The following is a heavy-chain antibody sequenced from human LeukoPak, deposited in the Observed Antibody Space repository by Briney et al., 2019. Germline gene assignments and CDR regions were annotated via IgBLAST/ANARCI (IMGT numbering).Heavy chain of an antibody. D-gene: IGHD5-18*01. Sequence: GGSLRLCCAASGFTFSNAWMSWVRQAPGKGLEWVGRIKSKTDGGTTDYAAPVKGRFTISRDDSKNTLYLQMNSLKTEDTAVYYCTTDVLFGYSYGYYFDYWGQGTLVTVSS. CDR2: IKSKTDGGTT. V-gene: IGHV3-15*01. CDR3: TTDVLFGYSYGYYFDY. J-gene: IGHJ4*02. CDR1: GFTFSNAW.